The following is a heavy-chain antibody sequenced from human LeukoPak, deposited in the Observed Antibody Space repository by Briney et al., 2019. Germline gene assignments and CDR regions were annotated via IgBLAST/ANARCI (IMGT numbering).Heavy chain of an antibody. J-gene: IGHJ4*01. D-gene: IGHD6-19*01. CDR1: GFTFGNSA. Sequence: GGSLRLSCAASGFTFGNSAMSWVRQAPGKGLEGVSTLSGSGITTYYADSVKGRFTIDRDNSKNALYLQMNSLRAEDTAVYYCAKGIYSSGWSYFDYWGHGTLVTVSS. V-gene: IGHV3-23*01. CDR3: AKGIYSSGWSYFDY. CDR2: LSGSGITT.